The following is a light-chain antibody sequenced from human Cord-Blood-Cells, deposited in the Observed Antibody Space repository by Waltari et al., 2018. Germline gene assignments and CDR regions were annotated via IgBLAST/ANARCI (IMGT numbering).Light chain of an antibody. CDR3: CSYAGSSTV. CDR1: SSDVGGYNL. V-gene: IGLV2-23*01. CDR2: EGS. Sequence: QSALTQPASVAGSPGQSITIPCTGTSSDVGGYNLVSWYQQHPGKAPKLMIYEGSKRPAGVSNRFSGSKSGNTASLTISGLQAEYEADYYCCSYAGSSTVFGGGTKLTVL. J-gene: IGLJ2*01.